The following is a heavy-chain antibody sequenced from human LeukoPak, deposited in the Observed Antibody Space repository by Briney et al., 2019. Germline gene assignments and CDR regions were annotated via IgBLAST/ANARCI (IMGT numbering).Heavy chain of an antibody. V-gene: IGHV4-39*07. CDR3: AREGTAAAGTPCNWFDP. CDR1: GGSISSSSYY. CDR2: IYYSGST. J-gene: IGHJ5*02. Sequence: SETLSLTCTVSGGSISSSSYYWGWIRQPPGKGLEWIGSIYYSGSTYYNPSLKSRVTISVDTSKNQFSLKLSSVTAADTAVYYCAREGTAAAGTPCNWFDPWGQGTLVTVSS. D-gene: IGHD6-13*01.